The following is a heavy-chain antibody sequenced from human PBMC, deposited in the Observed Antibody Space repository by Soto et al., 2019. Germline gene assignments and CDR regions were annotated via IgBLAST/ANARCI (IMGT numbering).Heavy chain of an antibody. D-gene: IGHD2-8*01. CDR1: GGTFSSYA. CDR3: ARGYCTNGVCYKGGAFDI. Sequence: SVKVSCRASGGTFSSYAISGVRQAPGQGLEWMGGIIPIFGTANYAQKFQGRVTITADESTSTAYMELSSLRSEDTAVYYCARGYCTNGVCYKGGAFDIWGQGTMVTVSS. J-gene: IGHJ3*02. V-gene: IGHV1-69*13. CDR2: IIPIFGTA.